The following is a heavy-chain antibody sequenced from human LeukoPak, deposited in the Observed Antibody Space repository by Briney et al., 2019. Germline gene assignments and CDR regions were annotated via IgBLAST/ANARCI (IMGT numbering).Heavy chain of an antibody. CDR2: INPNSGGT. V-gene: IGHV1-2*02. J-gene: IGHJ4*02. CDR1: GYTFTGYY. D-gene: IGHD1-26*01. Sequence: ASVKVSCKASGYTFTGYYMHWVRQAPGQGLEWMGWINPNSGGTNYAQKFQGRVTMTRDTSISTAYMELSRLRSDVTAVYYCARGVRLVDVSGSYENWGQGTLVTVSS. CDR3: ARGVRLVDVSGSYEN.